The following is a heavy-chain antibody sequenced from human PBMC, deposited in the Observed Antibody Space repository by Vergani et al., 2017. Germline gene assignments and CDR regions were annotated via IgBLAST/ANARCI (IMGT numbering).Heavy chain of an antibody. Sequence: QVQLQQWGAGLLKPSETLSLTCAVYGGSFSGYYWSWIRQPPGKGLEWIGEINHSGSTNYNPSLKSRVTISVDTSKNQFSLKLSSVTASDTAVYYCARGLPGYCSGXSCYSPRPIRAKPNWFDPWGQGTLVTVSS. CDR2: INHSGST. J-gene: IGHJ5*02. V-gene: IGHV4-34*01. CDR1: GGSFSGYY. D-gene: IGHD2-15*01. CDR3: ARGLPGYCSGXSCYSPRPIRAKPNWFDP.